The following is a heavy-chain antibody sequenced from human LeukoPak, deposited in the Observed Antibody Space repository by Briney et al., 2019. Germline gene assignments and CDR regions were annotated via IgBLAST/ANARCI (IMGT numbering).Heavy chain of an antibody. V-gene: IGHV4-59*01. Sequence: PSETLPLTCTVSGVSISTYYWNWIRQPPGKGLEWIGYIYHSGSTNYNPSLQSRVTISVDTSKNQFSLNLNSVTAADTAVYYCARGGAARLHFQNWGQGTLVTVSS. CDR2: IYHSGST. CDR3: ARGGAARLHFQN. J-gene: IGHJ1*01. D-gene: IGHD6-6*01. CDR1: GVSISTYY.